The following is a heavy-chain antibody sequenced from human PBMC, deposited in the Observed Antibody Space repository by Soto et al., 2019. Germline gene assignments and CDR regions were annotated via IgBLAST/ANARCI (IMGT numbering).Heavy chain of an antibody. J-gene: IGHJ5*02. CDR1: GFSFNSYG. CDR3: AKGGSSSARYFDA. Sequence: QVQVVESGGGVVQPGRSLRLSCAASGFSFNSYGMHWVRQAPGKGLEWVAIISYDGRNKYYADSVKGRFTISRDSPKNTLYLQMHSLRAEDTAVYYCAKGGSSSARYFDAWGQGALVTVSP. D-gene: IGHD6-6*01. V-gene: IGHV3-30*18. CDR2: ISYDGRNK.